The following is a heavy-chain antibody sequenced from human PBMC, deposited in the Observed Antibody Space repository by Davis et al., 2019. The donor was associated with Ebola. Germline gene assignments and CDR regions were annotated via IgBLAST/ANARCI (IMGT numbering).Heavy chain of an antibody. CDR2: INPNDGRT. Sequence: ASVKVSCKASGYTFTNYYMHWVRQAPGQGLEWMGMINPNDGRTSYAQKSQGRVTVTRDTSTPTVYMDLSSLRSEDTALYYCTTPGGQDSGYDVFDIWGQGTMVTVSS. CDR1: GYTFTNYY. CDR3: TTPGGQDSGYDVFDI. D-gene: IGHD5-12*01. J-gene: IGHJ3*02. V-gene: IGHV1-46*03.